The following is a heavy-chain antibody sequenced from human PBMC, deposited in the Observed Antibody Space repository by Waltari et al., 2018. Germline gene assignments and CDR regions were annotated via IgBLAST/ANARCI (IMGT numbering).Heavy chain of an antibody. CDR3: AKSLAVTEIRTSGLDV. Sequence: RLSCAASGFPFNNYALTWVRQAPGKGLEWVSAIGNNGVDSYHADSVKGRFTISRDNSKNTLYLQMNSLRADDTAVYYCAKSLAVTEIRTSGLDVWGQGTTVTVSS. CDR1: GFPFNNYA. CDR2: IGNNGVDS. J-gene: IGHJ6*02. V-gene: IGHV3-23*01. D-gene: IGHD2-21*02.